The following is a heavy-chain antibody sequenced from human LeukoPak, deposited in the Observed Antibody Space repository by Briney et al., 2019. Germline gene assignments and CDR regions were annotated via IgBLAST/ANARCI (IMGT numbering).Heavy chain of an antibody. Sequence: GGSLRLSCAASGFTFSNYIMHWVRQAPGKGLEWVSSITSSSSYTFYADSVKGRFTISRDNARNSLYLQMNSLRAEDTAVYYCARDPYSGAYGDTYYYYMDVWGKGTTVTISS. CDR1: GFTFSNYI. CDR2: ITSSSSYT. J-gene: IGHJ6*03. D-gene: IGHD1-26*01. V-gene: IGHV3-21*01. CDR3: ARDPYSGAYGDTYYYYMDV.